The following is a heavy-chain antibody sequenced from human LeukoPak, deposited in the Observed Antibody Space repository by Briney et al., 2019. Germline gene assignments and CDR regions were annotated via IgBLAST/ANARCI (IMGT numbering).Heavy chain of an antibody. Sequence: GESLKISCKGSGYRFTSYWIGWVRQMPGKGLEWMGIIYTGDSDTSYSPSFQGQITISADKSVSTAYLQWSGLKASDTAIYYCASPLIGGGAFDIWGQGTMVTVSS. CDR3: ASPLIGGGAFDI. V-gene: IGHV5-51*01. D-gene: IGHD3-16*01. J-gene: IGHJ3*02. CDR2: IYTGDSDT. CDR1: GYRFTSYW.